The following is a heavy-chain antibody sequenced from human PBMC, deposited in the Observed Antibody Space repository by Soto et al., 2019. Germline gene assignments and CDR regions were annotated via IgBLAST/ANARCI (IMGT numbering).Heavy chain of an antibody. CDR3: ARDRRGGTRPHYYDSSGYYNPFDR. CDR1: GGSISLYY. D-gene: IGHD3-22*01. Sequence: SETLSLTCTVSGGSISLYYWSWIRQPAGKGLEWIGRVYSSGNTNYNPSLKSRLTMSVDTSNNQFSLKLRSVTAADTAMYYCARDRRGGTRPHYYDSSGYYNPFDRWGQGTLVTVSS. CDR2: VYSSGNT. J-gene: IGHJ4*02. V-gene: IGHV4-4*07.